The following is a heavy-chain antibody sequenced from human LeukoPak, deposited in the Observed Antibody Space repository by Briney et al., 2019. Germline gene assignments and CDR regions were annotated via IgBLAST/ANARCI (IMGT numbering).Heavy chain of an antibody. CDR1: GGSISSYY. D-gene: IGHD2-21*02. CDR3: ARDRVSDSASY. J-gene: IGHJ4*02. Sequence: PSETLSLTCTVSGGSISSYYWSWIRQPPGKGLEWIGYIYYSGSTNYNPSLKSRVTISVDTSKNQFSLKLSSVTAADTAVYYCARDRVSDSASYWGQGTLVTVSS. CDR2: IYYSGST. V-gene: IGHV4-59*12.